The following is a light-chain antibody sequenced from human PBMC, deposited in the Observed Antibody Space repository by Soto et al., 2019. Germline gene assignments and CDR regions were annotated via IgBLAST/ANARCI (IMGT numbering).Light chain of an antibody. J-gene: IGLJ1*01. CDR1: SSNIGSNT. V-gene: IGLV1-44*01. CDR2: NNN. Sequence: QSVLTQPPSASGTPGQRVTISCSGSSSNIGSNTVNWYQQHPGTAPKLLIYNNNQRPSGVPGLFSGSKSGTAASLAIRGLHAEEEDDYYYSAWDNSLNARVFGSGTKVTVL. CDR3: SAWDNSLNARV.